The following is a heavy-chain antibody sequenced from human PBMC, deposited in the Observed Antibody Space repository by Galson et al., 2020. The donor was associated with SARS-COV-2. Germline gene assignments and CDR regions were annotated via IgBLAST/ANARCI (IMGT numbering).Heavy chain of an antibody. J-gene: IGHJ4*02. Sequence: GASLKISCAASSFRSTDYSMHWVRQAPGKGLEWVSTISNDSPYKYYADSVSGRFTISRDNSKNSLYLQMNNLRAEDTAGYYCARGHGSSWSYYFDDWGRGTLVTVSS. V-gene: IGHV3-21*01. CDR2: ISNDSPYK. D-gene: IGHD6-13*01. CDR3: ARGHGSSWSYYFDD. CDR1: SFRSTDYS.